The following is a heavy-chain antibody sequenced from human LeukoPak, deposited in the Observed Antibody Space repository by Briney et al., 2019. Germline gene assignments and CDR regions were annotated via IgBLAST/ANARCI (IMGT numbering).Heavy chain of an antibody. V-gene: IGHV1-2*02. CDR2: INPNSGGT. D-gene: IGHD6-19*01. CDR1: GYTFTGYY. Sequence: ASVKVSCKASGYTFTGYYMHWVRQAPGQGLEWMGWINPNSGGTNYAQKFQGRVTMTRDTSITTVYMELSRLRSDDTAVYYCARERIPVAGWFDPWGQGTLVTVSS. J-gene: IGHJ5*02. CDR3: ARERIPVAGWFDP.